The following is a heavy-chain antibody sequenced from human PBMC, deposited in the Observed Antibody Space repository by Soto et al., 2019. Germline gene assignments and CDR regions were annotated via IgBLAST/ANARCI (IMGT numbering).Heavy chain of an antibody. J-gene: IGHJ5*02. CDR3: ARQTYNWNYHWFDP. Sequence: SETLSLTCTVSGGSISSSSYYWGWIRQPPGKGLEWIGSIYYSGSTYYNPSLKSRVTISVDTSKNQFSLKLSSVTAADTAVYYCARQTYNWNYHWFDPWGQGTLVTVSS. CDR2: IYYSGST. CDR1: GGSISSSSYY. D-gene: IGHD1-7*01. V-gene: IGHV4-39*01.